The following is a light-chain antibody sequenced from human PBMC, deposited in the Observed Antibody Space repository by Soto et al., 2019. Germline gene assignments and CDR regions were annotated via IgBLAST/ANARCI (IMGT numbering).Light chain of an antibody. CDR3: QQRNSWPIT. V-gene: IGKV3-11*01. Sequence: EIVLTQSSATLSLSPGEGATLSCRASQSVGSLLAWYQQKPGQAPRLVIYDASNRATGIPAKFSGSGSGTDFSLTISSLEPEDSAVYYCQQRNSWPITCGQGPRLEIK. CDR2: DAS. J-gene: IGKJ5*01. CDR1: QSVGSL.